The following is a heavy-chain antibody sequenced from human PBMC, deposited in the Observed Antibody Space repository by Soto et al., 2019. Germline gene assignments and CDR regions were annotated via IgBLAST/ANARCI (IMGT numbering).Heavy chain of an antibody. CDR3: ALLNDGDYTF. V-gene: IGHV2-5*02. Sequence: QITFKESGPTLVKPKQTLALTCTFSGFSVTSDGVGVGWIRQPPGKALEWLAVIFWDDDKRYSPSLESRLSIARDTPKDQVFLTMPNMESVDTATYYCALLNDGDYTFWGQGTRVTVSS. D-gene: IGHD4-17*01. CDR1: GFSVTSDGVG. CDR2: IFWDDDK. J-gene: IGHJ4*02.